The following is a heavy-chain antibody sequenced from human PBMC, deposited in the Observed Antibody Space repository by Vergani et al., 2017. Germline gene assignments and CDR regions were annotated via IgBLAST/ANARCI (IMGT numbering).Heavy chain of an antibody. CDR2: IKSDGRT. CDR1: GFTVSSNY. D-gene: IGHD2-15*01. Sequence: EVRLLESGGGLVQPGGSLRLSCAASGFTVSSNYMSWVRQAPGKGLEWVSVIKSDGRTSYAESVRGRFTISRDTSRNAVYLQMNILRVEDTGVYYCTRSECSGTTCYGHYFDLWGHGILVTVSS. J-gene: IGHJ4*01. CDR3: TRSECSGTTCYGHYFDL. V-gene: IGHV3-66*02.